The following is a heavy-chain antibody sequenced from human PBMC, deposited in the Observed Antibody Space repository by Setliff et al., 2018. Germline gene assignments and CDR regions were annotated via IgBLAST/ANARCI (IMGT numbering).Heavy chain of an antibody. V-gene: IGHV3-15*01. CDR2: IKSKTDGGTT. J-gene: IGHJ5*02. CDR3: TRRGSTSTNWFDP. CDR1: GFTFSNAW. D-gene: IGHD2-2*01. Sequence: LRLSCAASGFTFSNAWMSWVRQAPGKGLDWVGRIKSKTDGGTTDYAAPVNGRFTITRDDSKSIAYLQMNSLKTEATAIYYCTRRGSTSTNWFDPWGRGTLVTVSS.